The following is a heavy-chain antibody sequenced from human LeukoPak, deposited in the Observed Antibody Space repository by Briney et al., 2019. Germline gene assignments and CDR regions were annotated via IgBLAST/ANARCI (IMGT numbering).Heavy chain of an antibody. CDR1: GDSVSSNSAA. D-gene: IGHD1-26*01. CDR2: TYYRSKWYN. CDR3: ARGGRIVGATTFDY. Sequence: SQTLSLTFAISGDSVSSNSAAWNWIRQSPSRGLEWLGRTYYRSKWYNDYAVSVKSRITINPDTSKNQFSLQLNSVTPEDTAVYYCARGGRIVGATTFDYWGQGTLATVSS. J-gene: IGHJ4*02. V-gene: IGHV6-1*01.